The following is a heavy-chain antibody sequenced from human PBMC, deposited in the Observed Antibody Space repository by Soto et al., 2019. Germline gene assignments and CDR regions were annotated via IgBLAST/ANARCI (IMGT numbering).Heavy chain of an antibody. D-gene: IGHD5-12*01. V-gene: IGHV3-74*01. Sequence: GGSLRLSCAASKFTFSSYWMHWVRQAPGKGLVWVSRIDPDGSTTYYADSVKGRCTIYRDNAKNTLYLQMNSLRADDTAIYYCTRAFEQTWLQFKQFDSWGQGPTVTVSS. CDR3: TRAFEQTWLQFKQFDS. CDR2: IDPDGSTT. CDR1: KFTFSSYW. J-gene: IGHJ4*02.